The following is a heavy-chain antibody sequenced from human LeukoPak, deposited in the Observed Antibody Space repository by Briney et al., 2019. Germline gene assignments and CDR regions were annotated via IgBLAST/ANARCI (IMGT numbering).Heavy chain of an antibody. V-gene: IGHV3-53*01. J-gene: IGHJ1*01. Sequence: GGSLRLSCAAPGFTVGSNYMSWVRQAPGKGLEWVSVIYSGGSTYYADSVKGRFTISRDNSKNTLYLQMNSLRAEDTAVYYCASYSYSSSSKYFQHWGQGTLVTVSS. CDR1: GFTVGSNY. CDR2: IYSGGST. CDR3: ASYSYSSSSKYFQH. D-gene: IGHD6-6*01.